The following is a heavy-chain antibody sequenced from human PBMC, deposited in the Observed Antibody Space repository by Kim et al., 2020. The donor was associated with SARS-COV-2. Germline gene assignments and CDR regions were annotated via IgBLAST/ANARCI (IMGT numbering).Heavy chain of an antibody. J-gene: IGHJ3*02. CDR2: IYPGDSDT. CDR3: ARRTAPGYYDSSGYLEGVLAFDI. CDR1: GYSFTSYW. Sequence: GESLKISCKGSGYSFTSYWIGWVRQMPGKGLEWMGIIYPGDSDTRYSPSFQGQVTISADKSISTAYLQWSSLKASDTAMYYCARRTAPGYYDSSGYLEGVLAFDIWGQGTMVTVSS. D-gene: IGHD3-22*01. V-gene: IGHV5-51*01.